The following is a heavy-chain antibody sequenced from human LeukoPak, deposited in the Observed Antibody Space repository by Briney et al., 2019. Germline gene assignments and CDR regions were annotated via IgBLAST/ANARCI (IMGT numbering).Heavy chain of an antibody. Sequence: GGSLRLSCAASGLTFSSYWIHWVRQAPGKGLQWVADIKQDGSKTYYADSVKGRLTISRDNSKKTLYLQMNSLRADDTAVYYCAKERSSRWYVNSLDYWGQGTLVTVSS. CDR3: AKERSSRWYVNSLDY. CDR1: GLTFSSYW. J-gene: IGHJ4*02. V-gene: IGHV3-7*03. CDR2: IKQDGSKT. D-gene: IGHD6-13*01.